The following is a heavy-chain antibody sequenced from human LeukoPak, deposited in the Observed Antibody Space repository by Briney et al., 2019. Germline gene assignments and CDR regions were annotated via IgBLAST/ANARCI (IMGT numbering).Heavy chain of an antibody. Sequence: PSETLSLTCTVSGGSVGTSNYYWGWIRQPPGKGLEWIGITYFSGTTYYNPFLKSRVTISVDTSKNQFSLKLSSVTAADTAVYYCARVSGYDWESFYDYWGQGTLVTVSS. D-gene: IGHD5-12*01. CDR3: ARVSGYDWESFYDY. J-gene: IGHJ4*02. CDR2: TYFSGTT. CDR1: GGSVGTSNYY. V-gene: IGHV4-39*07.